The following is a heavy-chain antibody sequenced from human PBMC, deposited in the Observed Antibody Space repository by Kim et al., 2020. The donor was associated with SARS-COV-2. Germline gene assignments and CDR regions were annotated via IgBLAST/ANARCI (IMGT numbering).Heavy chain of an antibody. V-gene: IGHV3-11*05. CDR3: ARDADVDTAMVDY. CDR2: ISSSSSYT. D-gene: IGHD5-18*01. CDR1: GFTFSDYY. Sequence: GGSLRLSCAASGFTFSDYYMSWIRQAPGKGLEWVSYISSSSSYTNYADSVKGRFTISRDNAKNSLYLQMNSLRAEDTAVYYCARDADVDTAMVDYWGQGTLVTVSS. J-gene: IGHJ4*02.